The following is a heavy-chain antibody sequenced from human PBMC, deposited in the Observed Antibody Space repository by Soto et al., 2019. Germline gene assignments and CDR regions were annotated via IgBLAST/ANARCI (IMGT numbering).Heavy chain of an antibody. Sequence: GGSLRLSCAASGSNLNDFGIHWVRQAPGKGLEWVSHISYGGNRKNYLDSVKGRFSVSRDSSTNTVFLQMNSLRVDDTAVYYCAKENTPPYFDYWGQGALVTVSS. CDR3: AKENTPPYFDY. J-gene: IGHJ4*02. V-gene: IGHV3-33*06. CDR1: GSNLNDFG. D-gene: IGHD2-15*01. CDR2: ISYGGNRK.